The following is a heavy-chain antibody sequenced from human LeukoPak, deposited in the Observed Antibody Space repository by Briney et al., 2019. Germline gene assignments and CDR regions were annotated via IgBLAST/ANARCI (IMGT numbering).Heavy chain of an antibody. CDR1: GFTFSSYS. V-gene: IGHV3-21*01. CDR3: AREREQQLAFDY. CDR2: ISSSSSYI. D-gene: IGHD6-13*01. Sequence: GGPLRLXCAASGFTFSSYSMNWVRQATGKGLEWVSSISSSSSYIYYADSVKGRFTISRDNAKNSLYLQMNSLRAEDTAVYYCAREREQQLAFDYWGQGTLVTVSS. J-gene: IGHJ4*02.